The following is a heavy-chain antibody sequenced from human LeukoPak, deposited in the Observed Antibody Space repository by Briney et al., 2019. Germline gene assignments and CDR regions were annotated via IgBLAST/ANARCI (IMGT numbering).Heavy chain of an antibody. V-gene: IGHV3-74*01. CDR2: INSDGSST. D-gene: IGHD3-10*01. CDR3: ARAEIYYYGSGSPDY. Sequence: GGSLRLSCAASGLTFSRSWMHWVRQAPGKGLVWVSRINSDGSSTNYADSVKGRFTISRDNAKNTLYLQMNSLRAEDTAVYNCARAEIYYYGSGSPDYWGQGTLVTVSS. CDR1: GLTFSRSW. J-gene: IGHJ4*02.